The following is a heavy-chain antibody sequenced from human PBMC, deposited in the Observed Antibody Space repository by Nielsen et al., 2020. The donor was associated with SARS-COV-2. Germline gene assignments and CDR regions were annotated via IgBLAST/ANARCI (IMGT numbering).Heavy chain of an antibody. D-gene: IGHD5-12*01. CDR1: GFMFSTYG. V-gene: IGHV3-30*18. CDR3: VKPSGFKVASLPLANRDDV. Sequence: GGSLRLSCAASGFMFSTYGMYWVRVRQAPGKGLEWVAAISHDGTRESYADSVKGRFTVSRDNSRNTLYLQMNSLRSDDTAMYYCVKPSGFKVASLPLANRDDVWGQGTMVSVSS. CDR2: ISHDGTRE. J-gene: IGHJ3*01.